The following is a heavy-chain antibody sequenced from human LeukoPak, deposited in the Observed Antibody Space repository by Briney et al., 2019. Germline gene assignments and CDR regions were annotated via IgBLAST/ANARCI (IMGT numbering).Heavy chain of an antibody. D-gene: IGHD1-26*01. J-gene: IGHJ4*02. CDR3: AKKAQYNGNYPLDY. CDR1: GFTFSNYW. CDR2: IYVDGRTT. V-gene: IGHV3-74*01. Sequence: GGSLRLSCVASGFTFSNYWMHWVRQPPGKGLVWVSRIYVDGRTTNYADSVKGRFTISRDNAKNTVYLEMNSLRAEDTALYFCAKKAQYNGNYPLDYWGQGTLVTVSS.